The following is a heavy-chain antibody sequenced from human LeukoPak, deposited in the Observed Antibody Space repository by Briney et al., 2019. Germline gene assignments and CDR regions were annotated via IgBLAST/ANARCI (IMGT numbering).Heavy chain of an antibody. V-gene: IGHV1-69*04. Sequence: ASVKVSCKASGGTFSSYAISWVRQAPGQGLEWMGRIIPIFGIANYAQKFQGRVTITADKSTSTAYMELSSLRSEDTAVYYCATDRLRFLEWLLYWGQGTLVTVSS. CDR2: IIPIFGIA. CDR1: GGTFSSYA. J-gene: IGHJ4*02. D-gene: IGHD3-3*01. CDR3: ATDRLRFLEWLLY.